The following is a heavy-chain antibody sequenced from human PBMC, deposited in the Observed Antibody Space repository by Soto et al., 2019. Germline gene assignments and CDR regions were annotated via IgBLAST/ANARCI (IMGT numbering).Heavy chain of an antibody. V-gene: IGHV1-69*14. Sequence: QVQLVQSGAEVKKPGSSVKVSCKASGGTFSSYTITWVRQAPGQGLEWMGGIIPIFGTANYAQKFQGRVTITADTATCTGYMELSSLRSAYKDVYYCSRVGVSECFRFYAMDVWGQGTTVTVSS. D-gene: IGHD3-16*01. J-gene: IGHJ6*02. CDR1: GGTFSSYT. CDR3: SRVGVSECFRFYAMDV. CDR2: IIPIFGTA.